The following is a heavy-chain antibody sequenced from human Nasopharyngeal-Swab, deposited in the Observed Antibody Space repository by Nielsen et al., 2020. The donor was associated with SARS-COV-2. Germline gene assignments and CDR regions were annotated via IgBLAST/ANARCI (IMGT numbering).Heavy chain of an antibody. J-gene: IGHJ6*02. Sequence: ASVNVSFKASGYTFTGYYMHWVRQAPAQGLEWMGWINPNSGGTNYAQKFQGRVTMTRDTSISTAYMELSRLRSDDTAVYYCARVRYYDFWSGYSSYYGMDVWGQGTTVTVSS. CDR2: INPNSGGT. V-gene: IGHV1-2*02. CDR1: GYTFTGYY. D-gene: IGHD3-3*01. CDR3: ARVRYYDFWSGYSSYYGMDV.